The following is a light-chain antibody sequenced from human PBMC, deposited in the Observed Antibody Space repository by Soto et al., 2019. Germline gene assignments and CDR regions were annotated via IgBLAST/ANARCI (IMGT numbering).Light chain of an antibody. J-gene: IGKJ1*01. CDR2: QTS. CDR1: QYINTR. V-gene: IGKV3-11*01. Sequence: EIVLTQSPATLSWFPGDRVTLSCWASQYINTRLAWYQHRPGQAPRLLIYQTSIRAAGIPARFSASGSGTDFTLTISDVQPEDFALYYCHQRQSWPRTFGQGTKVDI. CDR3: HQRQSWPRT.